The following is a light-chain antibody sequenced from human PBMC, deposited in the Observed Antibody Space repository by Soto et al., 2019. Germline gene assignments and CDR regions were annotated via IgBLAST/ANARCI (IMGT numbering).Light chain of an antibody. CDR3: QKYNGAPWT. CDR1: QGISNY. CDR2: AAS. J-gene: IGKJ1*01. Sequence: DIQMTQSPSSLSASVGDRVTITCRASQGISNYLAWYQQKPGKVPKLLIYAASTLQSGAPSRFSGSGSGTLFTLTISSLHPEDVATYYCQKYNGAPWTFGRGTKVDIK. V-gene: IGKV1-27*01.